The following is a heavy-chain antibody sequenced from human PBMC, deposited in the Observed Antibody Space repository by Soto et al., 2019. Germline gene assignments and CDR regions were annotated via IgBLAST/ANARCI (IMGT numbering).Heavy chain of an antibody. D-gene: IGHD1-20*01. CDR3: ATVLEDNVRGRYYFDY. CDR1: GYTLTELS. Sequence: ASVKGSCKVSGYTLTELSMHWVRQAPGKGLEWMGGFDPEDGETIYAQKFQGRVTMTEDTSTDTAYMELSSLRSEDTAVYYCATVLEDNVRGRYYFDYWGQGTLVTVSS. J-gene: IGHJ4*02. V-gene: IGHV1-24*01. CDR2: FDPEDGET.